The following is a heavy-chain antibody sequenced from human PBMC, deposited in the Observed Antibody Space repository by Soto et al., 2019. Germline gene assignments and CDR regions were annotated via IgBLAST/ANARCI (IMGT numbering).Heavy chain of an antibody. CDR1: GGSLSHYY. D-gene: IGHD5-12*01. CDR2: IKGDGST. J-gene: IGHJ4*02. V-gene: IGHV4-34*01. Sequence: QVQLQQWGAGLLKPSETLSLNCAVNGGSLSHYYWSWIRQPPGKGLEWIGEIKGDGSTNYSPSLKSRATISSDTSNNQFSRRLYAVTAADTGVYYCARGQEGVVATHWDQGTLVTVSS. CDR3: ARGQEGVVATH.